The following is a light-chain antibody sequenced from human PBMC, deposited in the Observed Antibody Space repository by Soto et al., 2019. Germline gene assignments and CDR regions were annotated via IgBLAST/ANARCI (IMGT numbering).Light chain of an antibody. J-gene: IGKJ1*01. V-gene: IGKV1-39*01. CDR3: QQSLSALGT. CDR1: HNINNY. Sequence: GDRVTITCRSSHNINNYLNWYQQKPGKAPKLLIYGTSTLQTGVPSRFSGSGSGTDFTLTITNLQPEDSATYFCQQSLSALGTFGQGTRVEIK. CDR2: GTS.